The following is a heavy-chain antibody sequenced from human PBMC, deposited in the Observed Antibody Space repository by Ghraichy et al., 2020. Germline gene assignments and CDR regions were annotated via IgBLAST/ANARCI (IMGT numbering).Heavy chain of an antibody. V-gene: IGHV4-39*01. Sequence: SETLSLTCTVSGGSISSNNYYWGWIRQPPGKGLEWIGSFYYSGSTYYNPSLKSRVTISVDTSKNQFSLKLSSVTAADTAVYYCASAYYYDSSGYYSYFDYWGQGTLVTVSS. CDR3: ASAYYYDSSGYYSYFDY. CDR1: GGSISSNNYY. J-gene: IGHJ4*02. D-gene: IGHD3-22*01. CDR2: FYYSGST.